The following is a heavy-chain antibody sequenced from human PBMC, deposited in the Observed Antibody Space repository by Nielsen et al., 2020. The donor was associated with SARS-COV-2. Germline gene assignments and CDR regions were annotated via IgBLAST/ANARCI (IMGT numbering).Heavy chain of an antibody. Sequence: GGSLRLSCAASGFTFSSYGMHWVRQAPGKGLEWVAVISYDGSNKYYADSVKGRFTISRDNSKNTLYLQMNSLRAEDTAVYYCAKSRSGSYISPLDYWGQGTLVTVSS. V-gene: IGHV3-30*18. D-gene: IGHD3-10*01. J-gene: IGHJ4*02. CDR3: AKSRSGSYISPLDY. CDR1: GFTFSSYG. CDR2: ISYDGSNK.